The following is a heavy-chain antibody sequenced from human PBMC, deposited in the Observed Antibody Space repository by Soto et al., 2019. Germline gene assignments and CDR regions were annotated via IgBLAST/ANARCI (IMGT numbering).Heavy chain of an antibody. CDR1: GFTFSSYS. CDR2: ITSKSTTI. D-gene: IGHD2-2*01. J-gene: IGHJ4*02. CDR3: AREQGACSDTSCYPCPYDC. Sequence: TGGSLRLSCAASGFTFSSYSMNWVRQAPGKGLEWISYITSKSTTIKYADSVEGRFTFSRDNAKNSLFLQLNSLRDDDTAVYYCAREQGACSDTSCYPCPYDCWGQGTLVTVSS. V-gene: IGHV3-48*02.